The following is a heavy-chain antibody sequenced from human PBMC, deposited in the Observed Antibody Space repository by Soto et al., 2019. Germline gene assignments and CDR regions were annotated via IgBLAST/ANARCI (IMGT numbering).Heavy chain of an antibody. CDR1: GFTFRTSV. D-gene: IGHD5-18*01. J-gene: IGHJ4*02. Sequence: QVLLVESGGGVVQPGTSLKLSCAASGFTFRTSVIHWVRQAPGKGLEWLAVIASDSSYKNCTGSVKGRFTISRDNSKSTLYLEMSSLRAEDTAVYYCAKEYTAHRHFDYWGLGTLVTVSP. CDR3: AKEYTAHRHFDY. CDR2: IASDSSYK. V-gene: IGHV3-30*18.